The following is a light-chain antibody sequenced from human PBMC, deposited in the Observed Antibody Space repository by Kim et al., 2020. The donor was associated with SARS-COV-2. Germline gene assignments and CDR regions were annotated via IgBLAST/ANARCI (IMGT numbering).Light chain of an antibody. V-gene: IGKV1-12*01. CDR3: QQADSLPPT. CDR2: AAS. J-gene: IGKJ4*01. CDR1: QPISTW. Sequence: ASVGDRVTMTWRASQPISTWLAWYQQKPGKAPKLLIDAASSLQSGVPSRFSGSGSGTDFTLTINSLQPEDFATYSCQQADSLPPTFGGGTKVDIK.